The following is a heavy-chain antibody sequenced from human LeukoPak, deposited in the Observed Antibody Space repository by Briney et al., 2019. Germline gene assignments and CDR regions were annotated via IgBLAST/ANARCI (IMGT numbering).Heavy chain of an antibody. CDR2: ISWDGGDK. J-gene: IGHJ4*02. D-gene: IGHD3-10*01. CDR1: GFISYDYT. V-gene: IGHV3-43*01. Sequence: PGGSLRLSCLASGFISYDYTMECVRQAPGKGLEWVSRISWDGGDKYYAESVKGRFTISRDNSKNSVYLQMNGLRTDDTAFYYSAKTMGQDGRGHHYFDHWGQGTLVTVSS. CDR3: AKTMGQDGRGHHYFDH.